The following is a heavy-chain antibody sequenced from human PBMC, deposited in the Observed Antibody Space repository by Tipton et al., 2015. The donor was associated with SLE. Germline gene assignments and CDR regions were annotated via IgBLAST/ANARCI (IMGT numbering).Heavy chain of an antibody. V-gene: IGHV3-74*01. CDR2: IISDGGGA. J-gene: IGHJ4*02. D-gene: IGHD2-2*01. CDR3: ATAGRTTWLDY. CDR1: GFPFSDYY. Sequence: SLRLSCAASGFPFSDYYMSWIRQAPGKGLVWVSRIISDGGGADYADSVKGRFTISRDNAKNTLYLQMNSLRAEDTAIYYCATAGRTTWLDYWGQGTLVTVSS.